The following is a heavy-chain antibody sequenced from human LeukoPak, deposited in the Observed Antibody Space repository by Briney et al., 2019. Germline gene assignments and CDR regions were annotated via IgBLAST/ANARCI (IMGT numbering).Heavy chain of an antibody. CDR1: GFTFSSYW. CDR3: AKVVAAAGTDWFDP. D-gene: IGHD6-13*01. V-gene: IGHV3-48*01. CDR2: ISSSGSTI. Sequence: GGSLRLSCAASGFTFSSYWMSWVRQAPGRGLEWVSYISSSGSTIYYADSVKGRFTISRDNSKNTLYLQMNSLRAEDTAVYYCAKVVAAAGTDWFDPWGQGTLVTVSS. J-gene: IGHJ5*02.